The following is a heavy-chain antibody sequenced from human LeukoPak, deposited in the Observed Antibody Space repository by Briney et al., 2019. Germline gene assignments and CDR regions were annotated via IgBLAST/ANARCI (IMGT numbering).Heavy chain of an antibody. D-gene: IGHD6-13*01. V-gene: IGHV4-61*01. CDR1: GGSVSSGSYY. J-gene: IGHJ4*02. CDR3: ARATPIAPDY. CDR2: IYYSGST. Sequence: SETLSLTCTVSGGSVSSGSYYWSWIRQPPGKGLKWIGYIYYSGSTNYNPSLKSRVTISVDTSKNQFSLKLSSVTAADTAVYFCARATPIAPDYWGQGTLVTVSS.